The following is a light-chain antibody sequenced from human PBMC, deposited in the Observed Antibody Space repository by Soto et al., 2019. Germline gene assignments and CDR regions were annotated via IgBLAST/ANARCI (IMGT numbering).Light chain of an antibody. Sequence: DIQLTQSPSFLSASVGDRVTITCRASQGISSYLAWYQQKPGKAPKLLIYAASTLQSGVPSRFSGSGSGTEFPLTISRLQPEDFATFYCQQLNSYNTRTVGGGTKVEIK. V-gene: IGKV1-9*01. CDR2: AAS. CDR1: QGISSY. CDR3: QQLNSYNTRT. J-gene: IGKJ4*01.